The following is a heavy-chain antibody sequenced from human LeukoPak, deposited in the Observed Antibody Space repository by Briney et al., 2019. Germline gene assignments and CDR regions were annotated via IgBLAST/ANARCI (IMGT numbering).Heavy chain of an antibody. CDR2: IYTSGST. Sequence: SETLSLTCTVSGGSISSYYWSWIRQPAGKGLEWIGRIYTSGSTNCNPSLKSRVTISVDTSKNQFSLKLSSVTAADTAVYYCARDYSSSWYYYYYMDVWGKGTTVTVSS. J-gene: IGHJ6*03. D-gene: IGHD6-13*01. CDR1: GGSISSYY. V-gene: IGHV4-4*07. CDR3: ARDYSSSWYYYYYMDV.